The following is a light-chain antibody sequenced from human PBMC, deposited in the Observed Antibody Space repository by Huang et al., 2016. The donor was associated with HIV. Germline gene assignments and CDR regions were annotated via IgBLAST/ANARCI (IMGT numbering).Light chain of an antibody. CDR1: QSLLHSNGKNY. Sequence: DIVMTQSPLSLPVTPGEPASISCRSSQSLLHSNGKNYLDWYLQKPGQSPQLLIYLGSNRASWVPDRFSGSGSGTDFTLTISRVEAEDVGVYYCMQSRQTPPWTFGQGTKVEIK. V-gene: IGKV2-28*01. CDR3: MQSRQTPPWT. CDR2: LGS. J-gene: IGKJ1*01.